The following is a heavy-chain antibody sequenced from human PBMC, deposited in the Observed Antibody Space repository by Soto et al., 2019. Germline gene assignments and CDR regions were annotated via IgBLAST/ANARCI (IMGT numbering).Heavy chain of an antibody. V-gene: IGHV1-18*01. D-gene: IGHD3-22*01. CDR2: ISAYNGNT. CDR3: TREMQVEVVVAFAY. CDR1: GYTFTSYG. Sequence: QVQLVQSGAEVKKPGASVKVSCKASGYTFTSYGISWVRQAPGQGLEWMGWISAYNGNTKYAQSLQGRVTMTTDTSTRTAYMELGSLESDDTAVYYCTREMQVEVVVAFAYWGQGTLVTVSS. J-gene: IGHJ4*02.